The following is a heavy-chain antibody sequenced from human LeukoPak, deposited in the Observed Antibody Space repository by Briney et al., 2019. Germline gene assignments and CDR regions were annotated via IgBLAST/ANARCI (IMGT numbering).Heavy chain of an antibody. V-gene: IGHV1-8*03. CDR3: ARGPRGAARRKVYYYYMDV. Sequence: GASVKVSCKASGYTFTSYDINWVRQATGQGLEWMGWMNPNSGNTGYAQKFQGRVTITRNTSISTAYMELSSLRSEDTAVYYCARGPRGAARRKVYYYYMDVWGKGTTVTVSS. CDR1: GYTFTSYD. D-gene: IGHD2-15*01. CDR2: MNPNSGNT. J-gene: IGHJ6*03.